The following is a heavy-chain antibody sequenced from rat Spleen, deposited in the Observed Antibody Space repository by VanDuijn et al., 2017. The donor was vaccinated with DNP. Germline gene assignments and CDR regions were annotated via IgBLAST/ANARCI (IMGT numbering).Heavy chain of an antibody. CDR3: ARLILRVWGAMDA. J-gene: IGHJ4*01. CDR1: GFTFSNYW. V-gene: IGHV5-31*01. CDR2: ITSSGGST. Sequence: EVQLVESGGDLVQPGRSLKLSCVASGFTFSNYWMTWIRQVPGKGLEWVASITSSGGSTYYPDSVRGRFTISRDNAKNTLYLQMDSLRSEDTATYYCARLILRVWGAMDAWGQGTSVTVSS. D-gene: IGHD1-7*01.